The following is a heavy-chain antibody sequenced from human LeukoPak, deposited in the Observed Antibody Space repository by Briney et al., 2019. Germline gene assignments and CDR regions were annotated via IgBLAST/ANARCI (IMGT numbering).Heavy chain of an antibody. CDR2: INHSGST. Sequence: MPSETLSLTCAVYGGSFSGYYWSWIRQPPGKGLEWIGEINHSGSTNYNPSLKSRVTISVDTSKNQFSLKLSSVTAADTAVYYCARRRQGSGSYCIDYWGQGTLVTVSS. V-gene: IGHV4-34*01. J-gene: IGHJ4*02. CDR1: GGSFSGYY. CDR3: ARRRQGSGSYCIDY. D-gene: IGHD1-26*01.